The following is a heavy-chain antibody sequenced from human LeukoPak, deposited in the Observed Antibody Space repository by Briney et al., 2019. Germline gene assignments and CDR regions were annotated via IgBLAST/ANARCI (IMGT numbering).Heavy chain of an antibody. J-gene: IGHJ4*02. CDR1: GFTFSSYG. D-gene: IGHD3-10*02. Sequence: GGSLRLSCAASGFTFSSYGVNWVRQAPGKGLEWLSYLSNTGNIHYAQSVKGRFTISRDNAKSSLYLQMDGLRAEDTAAYYCARRGDSPMIGDHWGQGILVTVAS. V-gene: IGHV3-48*01. CDR3: ARRGDSPMIGDH. CDR2: LSNTGNI.